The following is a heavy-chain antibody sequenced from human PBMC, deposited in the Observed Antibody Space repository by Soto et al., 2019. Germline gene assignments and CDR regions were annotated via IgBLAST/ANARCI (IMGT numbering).Heavy chain of an antibody. CDR1: GFTFSSYA. V-gene: IGHV3-23*01. J-gene: IGHJ4*02. CDR3: AKDRGRTWYEDY. CDR2: ISGSGNTS. D-gene: IGHD6-13*01. Sequence: EVQLLESGGGLVQPGGSLRLSCAASGFTFSSYAMTWVRQAPGKGLEWVSAISGSGNTSYYADSVKGRFTTSRDSSKKMLYLQMNSLRPEDTAVYYCAKDRGRTWYEDYWGQGTLVTVSS.